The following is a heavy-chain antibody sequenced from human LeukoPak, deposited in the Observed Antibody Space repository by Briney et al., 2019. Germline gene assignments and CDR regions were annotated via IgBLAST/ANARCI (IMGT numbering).Heavy chain of an antibody. V-gene: IGHV4-34*01. CDR2: INHRGSN. CDR1: GGSFSGYY. D-gene: IGHD3-10*01. J-gene: IGHJ4*02. CDR3: ARSYYGSGSYSPFAY. Sequence: SETLSLTCAVYGGSFSGYYWSWIRQPPGKGLEWIGEINHRGSNNHNPSPKSRVPISVDTPKHQFSLKLSSVTAADTAVYYCARSYYGSGSYSPFAYWGQGTLVTVSS.